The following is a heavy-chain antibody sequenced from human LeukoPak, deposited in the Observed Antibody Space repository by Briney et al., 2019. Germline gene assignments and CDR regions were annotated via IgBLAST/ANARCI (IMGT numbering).Heavy chain of an antibody. J-gene: IGHJ6*03. D-gene: IGHD1-26*01. CDR1: GGTFSSYA. V-gene: IGHV1-69*05. Sequence: SVKVSCKASGGTFSSYAISWVRQAPGQGLEWMGGIIPIFGTANYAQKFQGRVTITTDESTSTAYMELSSLRSEDTAVYYCACATLGATIYYYYYMDVWGKGTTVTVSS. CDR3: ACATLGATIYYYYYMDV. CDR2: IIPIFGTA.